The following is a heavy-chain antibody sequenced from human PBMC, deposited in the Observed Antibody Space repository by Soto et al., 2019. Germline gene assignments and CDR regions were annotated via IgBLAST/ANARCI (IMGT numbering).Heavy chain of an antibody. J-gene: IGHJ4*02. CDR1: GYTFSSHA. CDR2: INAGNGDT. CDR3: ARDGARIAVFGVVYYFDY. D-gene: IGHD3-3*01. Sequence: EASVKVSCKASGYTFSSHAIHWVRQAPGQRLEWMGWINAGNGDTNYSQKFQGRVAITTDTSASSAYLELSTLRSEDTAVYYCARDGARIAVFGVVYYFDYWGQGTVVTVSS. V-gene: IGHV1-3*01.